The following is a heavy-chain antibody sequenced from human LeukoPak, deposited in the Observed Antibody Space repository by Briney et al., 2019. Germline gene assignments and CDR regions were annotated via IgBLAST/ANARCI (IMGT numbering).Heavy chain of an antibody. V-gene: IGHV3-21*01. CDR2: ISRSSSYI. Sequence: GGSLRLSCAASGFTFSSYSMNWVRQSPGKGLEWVSSISRSSSYIYYADSVKGRFTISRDNAKNSLYLQMNSLRAEDTAVYYCARSPHLDIVVVVAAIAYWGQGTLVTVSS. D-gene: IGHD2-15*01. CDR1: GFTFSSYS. CDR3: ARSPHLDIVVVVAAIAY. J-gene: IGHJ4*02.